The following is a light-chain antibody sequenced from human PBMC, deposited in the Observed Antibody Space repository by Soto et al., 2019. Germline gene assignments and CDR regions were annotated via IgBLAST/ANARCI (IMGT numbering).Light chain of an antibody. CDR3: NSYTSSSTWV. J-gene: IGLJ3*02. Sequence: QSALTQPASVPGSPGQSITISCTGTSSDVGGYNYVSWYQQHPGKAPKLMIYDVSNRPSGVSNRFSGSKSGNTASLTISGLQAEDEADYYCNSYTSSSTWVFGGGTKLTVL. V-gene: IGLV2-14*03. CDR2: DVS. CDR1: SSDVGGYNY.